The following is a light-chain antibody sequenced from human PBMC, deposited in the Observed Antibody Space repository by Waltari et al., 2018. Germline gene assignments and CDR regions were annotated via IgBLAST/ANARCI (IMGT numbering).Light chain of an antibody. CDR3: QQYGISPPFT. CDR2: GTS. Sequence: EIVLTQSPGTLSLSPGERATTSCRASQSVGSTFLVWYQQKPGQAPRLLIYGTSNRATGIPDRFSGSGSGTEFTLTISRLEPEDFAVYYCQQYGISPPFTFGPGTKVDIK. J-gene: IGKJ3*01. CDR1: QSVGSTF. V-gene: IGKV3-20*01.